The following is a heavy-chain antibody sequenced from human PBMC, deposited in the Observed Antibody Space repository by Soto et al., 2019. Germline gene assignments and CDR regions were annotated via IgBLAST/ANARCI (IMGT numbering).Heavy chain of an antibody. CDR1: GFTFSSYA. V-gene: IGHV3-23*01. CDR3: AKDLYSCSWGYFQH. D-gene: IGHD6-13*01. Sequence: GGSLRLSCAASGFTFSSYAMSWVRQAPGKGLEWVSAISGSGSSTYYADSVKGRFTISRDNSKNTLYLQMNSLRAEDTAVYYCAKDLYSCSWGYFQHWGQGTLVTVSS. CDR2: ISGSGSST. J-gene: IGHJ1*01.